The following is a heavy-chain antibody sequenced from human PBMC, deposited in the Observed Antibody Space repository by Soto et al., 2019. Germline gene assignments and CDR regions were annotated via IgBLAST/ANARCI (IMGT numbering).Heavy chain of an antibody. V-gene: IGHV2-5*02. D-gene: IGHD4-17*01. CDR1: GFSLSTYHMG. Sequence: QITLKESGPTLVRPAQTLTLTCDFSGFSLSTYHMGVAWIRQPPGKALEWLALIYWDDDKRYSPSLNDRLAISKGTSSNQVVLTITNVDPGDTATYFCAHAGDYDLLTFDHWGPGTLVTVSS. J-gene: IGHJ4*02. CDR2: IYWDDDK. CDR3: AHAGDYDLLTFDH.